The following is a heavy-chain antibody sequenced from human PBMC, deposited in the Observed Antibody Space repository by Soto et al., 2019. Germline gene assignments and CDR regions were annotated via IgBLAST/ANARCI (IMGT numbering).Heavy chain of an antibody. CDR3: ARATVGSGSYGFNPYYYYGMDV. Sequence: GFLRLSFAVSGFSLSSYGMDWVRQAPGKGLELVTFIWYYGSDKFYTDSVKGRFTISRENSKNTLYLQMNILTDEDTDVYYCARATVGSGSYGFNPYYYYGMDVWGQGTTVTASS. CDR2: IWYYGSDK. D-gene: IGHD3-10*01. J-gene: IGHJ6*02. V-gene: IGHV3-33*01. CDR1: GFSLSSYG.